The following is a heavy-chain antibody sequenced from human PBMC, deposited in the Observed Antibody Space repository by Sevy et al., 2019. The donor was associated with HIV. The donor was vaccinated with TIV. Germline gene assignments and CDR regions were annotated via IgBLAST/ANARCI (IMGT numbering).Heavy chain of an antibody. Sequence: ASVKVSCKASGGTFSSYAISWVRQAPGQGLEWMGGIIPIFGTANYAQKFQGRVTITADESTSTAYMELSSLRSEDTAVYYCARGGAAAGTLAEYFQHWGQGTLVTVSS. CDR3: ARGGAAAGTLAEYFQH. V-gene: IGHV1-69*13. J-gene: IGHJ1*01. CDR1: GGTFSSYA. D-gene: IGHD6-13*01. CDR2: IIPIFGTA.